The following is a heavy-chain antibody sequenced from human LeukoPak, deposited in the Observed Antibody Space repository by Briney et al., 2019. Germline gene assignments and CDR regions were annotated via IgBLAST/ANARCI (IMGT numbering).Heavy chain of an antibody. CDR3: ARSPSLLETTVTTLGYFDY. CDR1: GGSFSGYY. J-gene: IGHJ4*02. CDR2: INHSRST. V-gene: IGHV4-34*01. D-gene: IGHD4-17*01. Sequence: SETLSLTCAVYGGSFSGYYWSWIRQPPGKGLEWIGEINHSRSTNYSPSLKSRVTISVDTSKNQFSLKLSSVTAADTAVYYCARSPSLLETTVTTLGYFDYWGQGTLVTVSS.